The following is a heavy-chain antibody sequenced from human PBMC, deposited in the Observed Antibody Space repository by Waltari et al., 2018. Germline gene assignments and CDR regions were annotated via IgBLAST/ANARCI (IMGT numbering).Heavy chain of an antibody. CDR2: IHPTTGTT. Sequence: QAHLVQAGAEVKKPGASVKGSCKTSGYSFIGYYIHWVRQAPGQGLEWMGWIHPTTGTTRDARKFHKRISGTTDASIDTAYMELTSLTSDDTAVYYCTRGFQLIPEIWFDSCGQGSLVTVSS. CDR1: GYSFIGYY. J-gene: IGHJ5*01. D-gene: IGHD1-1*01. CDR3: TRGFQLIPEIWFDS. V-gene: IGHV1-2*02.